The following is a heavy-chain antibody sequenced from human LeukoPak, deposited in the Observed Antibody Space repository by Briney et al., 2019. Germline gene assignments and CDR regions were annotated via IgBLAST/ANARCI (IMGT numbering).Heavy chain of an antibody. CDR3: ARRLVAALDGMDV. Sequence: GGSLRLSCAASGVTFSSYSIKWVREAPGKGLEWGSSISSSSRYIYYADSVKGRFTISRDNPKNSLYLQMNSLRAEDTAVYYCARRLVAALDGMDVWGQGTTVTASS. J-gene: IGHJ6*02. D-gene: IGHD2-15*01. V-gene: IGHV3-21*01. CDR2: ISSSSRYI. CDR1: GVTFSSYS.